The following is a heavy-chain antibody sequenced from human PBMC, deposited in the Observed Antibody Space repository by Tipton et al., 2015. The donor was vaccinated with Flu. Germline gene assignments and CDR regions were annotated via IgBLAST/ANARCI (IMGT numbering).Heavy chain of an antibody. J-gene: IGHJ4*02. CDR2: VEYSGST. CDR3: ARDGFPFY. V-gene: IGHV4-59*01. Sequence: TLSLTCNVSGDSIGSYYWSWIRRPPGKGLEWIGFVEYSGSTSYNPSLKSRVTISVDTSKNQFSLRLTSVTAADTAVYYCARDGFPFYWGQGTLVTVSS. CDR1: GDSIGSYY. D-gene: IGHD3-10*01.